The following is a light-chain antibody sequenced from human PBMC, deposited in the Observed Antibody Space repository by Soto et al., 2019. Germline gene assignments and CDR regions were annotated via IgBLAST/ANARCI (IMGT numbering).Light chain of an antibody. J-gene: IGLJ1*01. CDR1: ELSKQY. V-gene: IGLV3-25*02. Sequence: SYELTQTPSVSVSPGQTARITCSGDELSKQYVYWYQQKPGQAPVLVIYKDSERASGIPERFSASSSGTTVTLTISGVRAEDEADYYCQSSDDTGNYYLFGIGTKVTVL. CDR2: KDS. CDR3: QSSDDTGNYYL.